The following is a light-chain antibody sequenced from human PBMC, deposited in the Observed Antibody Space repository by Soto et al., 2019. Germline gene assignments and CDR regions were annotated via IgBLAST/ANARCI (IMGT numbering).Light chain of an antibody. CDR2: GAS. CDR3: VLHDSSASVYT. J-gene: IGKJ2*01. CDR1: QSVSSSY. Sequence: EIVLTQSPGTLSLSPGERATLSCRASQSVSSSYLAWYQQRPGQAPRLLIYGASSRATGVPDRFGGSGSGTDFTLTISRLEPEDFAVYFCVLHDSSASVYTFGQGTTLEIK. V-gene: IGKV3-20*01.